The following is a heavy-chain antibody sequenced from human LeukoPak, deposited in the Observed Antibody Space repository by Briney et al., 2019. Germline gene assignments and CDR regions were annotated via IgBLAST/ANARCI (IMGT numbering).Heavy chain of an antibody. D-gene: IGHD2-15*01. CDR3: ASLLCSGGSCSTHFDY. CDR2: INHSGST. V-gene: IGHV4-34*01. CDR1: GGSFSGYY. Sequence: SETLSLTCAVYGGSFSGYYWSWIRQPPGKGLEWIGEINHSGSTNYNPSLKSRVTISVDTPKNQFSLKLSSVTAADTAVYYCASLLCSGGSCSTHFDYWGQGTLVTVSS. J-gene: IGHJ4*02.